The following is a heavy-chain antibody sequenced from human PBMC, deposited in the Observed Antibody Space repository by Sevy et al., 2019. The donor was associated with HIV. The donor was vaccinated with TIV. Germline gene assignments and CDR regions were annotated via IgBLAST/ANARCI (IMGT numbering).Heavy chain of an antibody. CDR1: GDSVSSNGAA. Sequence: SQTLSLTCAISGDSVSSNGAAWNWIRQSPSRGLEWLGRTYYRSKRYNNYAVSVKSRITINPDTSKNQFSLHLDSMTPEDTAVYYCARAVTTWGGRGGNCFDSWGQGILVTVSS. J-gene: IGHJ5*01. D-gene: IGHD4-17*01. CDR2: TYYRSKRYN. CDR3: ARAVTTWGGRGGNCFDS. V-gene: IGHV6-1*01.